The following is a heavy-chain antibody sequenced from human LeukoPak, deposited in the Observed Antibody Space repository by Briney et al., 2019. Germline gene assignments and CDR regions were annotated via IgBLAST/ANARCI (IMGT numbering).Heavy chain of an antibody. CDR3: AIGLVVVTAMDY. Sequence: PGGSLRLSCAASGFTFSNYAMSWVRQAPGKGLEWVSSVSGRGDYTSYADSVKGRFSISRDNSKNTLYLQMNSLRAEDTAVYYCAIGLVVVTAMDYWGQGTLVTVSS. J-gene: IGHJ4*02. CDR2: VSGRGDYT. V-gene: IGHV3-23*01. CDR1: GFTFSNYA. D-gene: IGHD2-21*02.